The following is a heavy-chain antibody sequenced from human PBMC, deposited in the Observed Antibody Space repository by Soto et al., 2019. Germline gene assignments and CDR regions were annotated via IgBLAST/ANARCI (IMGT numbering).Heavy chain of an antibody. CDR1: CYTFTSYG. Sequence: QVQLVQSGAEVKKPGASVKVSCKASCYTFTSYGISWVRQAPGQGLEWMGWISAYNGNTNYAQKLQGRVTMTTDTSTSTAYMELRSLRSDDTAVYYCARGGYYYGSGSSQYMDVWGKGTTVTVSS. CDR3: ARGGYYYGSGSSQYMDV. V-gene: IGHV1-18*01. J-gene: IGHJ6*03. CDR2: ISAYNGNT. D-gene: IGHD3-10*01.